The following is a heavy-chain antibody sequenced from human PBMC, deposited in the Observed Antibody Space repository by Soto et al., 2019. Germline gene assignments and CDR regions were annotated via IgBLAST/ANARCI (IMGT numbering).Heavy chain of an antibody. CDR2: IYTSGST. D-gene: IGHD1-26*01. V-gene: IGHV4-4*07. J-gene: IGHJ4*02. CDR3: ARSAGSFNLDY. Sequence: LSLTCSVSDDSFSTYYWTWIRQPAGKGLEWIGRIYTSGSTNYNPSLKSRVAMSVDTSKNQFSLSLKSVTAADTAVYYCARSAGSFNLDYWGQGALVTVSS. CDR1: DDSFSTYY.